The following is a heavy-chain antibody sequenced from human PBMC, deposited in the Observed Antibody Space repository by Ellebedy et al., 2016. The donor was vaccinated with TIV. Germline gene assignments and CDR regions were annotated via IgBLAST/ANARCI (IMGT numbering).Heavy chain of an antibody. CDR3: ARDSVAANYFDY. CDR1: GGSISSYY. J-gene: IGHJ4*02. V-gene: IGHV4-59*01. D-gene: IGHD6-19*01. CDR2: IYYSGST. Sequence: SETLSLXXTVSGGSISSYYWSWIRQPPGKGLEWIGYIYYSGSTNYNPSLKSRVTISVDTSKNQFSLKLSSVTAADTAVYYCARDSVAANYFDYWGQGTLVTVSS.